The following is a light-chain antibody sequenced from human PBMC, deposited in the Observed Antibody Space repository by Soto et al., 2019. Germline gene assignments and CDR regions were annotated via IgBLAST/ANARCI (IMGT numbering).Light chain of an antibody. CDR3: QQRNSWPPTFT. Sequence: DIMITQSPTTLSLSPAERATLSCRAILSVSSDLAWYRQKPGQAPRLLIYRAFTRATGIPARFSGGGSGTDFTLTISSLEPEDFAVYSCQQRNSWPPTFTFGQGTRLEIK. V-gene: IGKV3-11*01. J-gene: IGKJ5*01. CDR2: RAF. CDR1: LSVSSD.